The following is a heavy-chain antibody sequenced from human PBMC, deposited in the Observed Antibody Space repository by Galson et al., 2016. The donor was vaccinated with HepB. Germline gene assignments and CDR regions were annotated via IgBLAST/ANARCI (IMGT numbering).Heavy chain of an antibody. V-gene: IGHV3-7*03. D-gene: IGHD2/OR15-2a*01. Sequence: SLRLSCAATGFTFSGYWMSWVRQAPGKGLEWVANIKEDGSKTYYVDSAKGRFTISRDNAKNSLYLQMNSLRVEDTAVYYCAREIPGGAANSDLWGQGTLVTASS. J-gene: IGHJ5*02. CDR2: IKEDGSKT. CDR3: AREIPGGAANSDL. CDR1: GFTFSGYW.